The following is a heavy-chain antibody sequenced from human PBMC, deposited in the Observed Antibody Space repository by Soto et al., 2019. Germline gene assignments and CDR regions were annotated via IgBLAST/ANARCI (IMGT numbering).Heavy chain of an antibody. CDR2: ISYDGSNK. V-gene: IGHV3-30-3*01. D-gene: IGHD3-10*01. Sequence: GFLRLSCAPAGFSLSSYAMHWVRQAPGKGLEWVAVISYDGSNKYYADSVKGRFTISRDNSKNTLYLQMNSLRAEDTAVYYCARDRSGYFEYWGQGTLVTVSS. J-gene: IGHJ4*02. CDR1: GFSLSSYA. CDR3: ARDRSGYFEY.